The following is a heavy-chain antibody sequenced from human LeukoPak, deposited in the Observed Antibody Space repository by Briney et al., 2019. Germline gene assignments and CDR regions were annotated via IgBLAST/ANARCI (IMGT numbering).Heavy chain of an antibody. CDR2: ISSSSSSTI. CDR3: ARPASGYFDY. J-gene: IGHJ4*02. D-gene: IGHD2-2*01. V-gene: IGHV3-48*02. Sequence: GGSLRLSCAASGFTFSSYSMNWVRQAPGKGLEWVSYISSSSSSTIYYADSVKGRFTISRDNAKNSLYLQMNSLRDEDTAVYYCARPASGYFDYWGQGTLVTVSS. CDR1: GFTFSSYS.